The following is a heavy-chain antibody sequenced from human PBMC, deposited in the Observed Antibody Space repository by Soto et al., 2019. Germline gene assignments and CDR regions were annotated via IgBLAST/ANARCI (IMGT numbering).Heavy chain of an antibody. D-gene: IGHD1-26*01. CDR2: IYYSGST. CDR1: GGSISSSSYY. Sequence: SETLSLTCTVSGGSISSSSYYWGWIRQPPGKGLEWIGSIYYSGSTYYNPSLKSRVTISVDTSKNQFSLKLSSVTAADTAVYYCARLQKWELRYFDYRGQGTLVTVSS. CDR3: ARLQKWELRYFDY. J-gene: IGHJ4*02. V-gene: IGHV4-39*01.